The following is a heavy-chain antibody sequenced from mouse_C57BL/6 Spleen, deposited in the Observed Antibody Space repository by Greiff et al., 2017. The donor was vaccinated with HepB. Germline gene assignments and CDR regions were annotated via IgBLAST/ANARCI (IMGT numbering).Heavy chain of an antibody. CDR2: INPNNGGT. V-gene: IGHV1-22*01. CDR1: GYTFTDYN. Sequence: VHVKQSGPELVKPGASVKMSCKASGYTFTDYNMHWVKQSHGKSLEWIGYINPNNGGTSYNQKFKGKATLTVNKSSSTAYMELRSLTSEDSAVYYCARIYYDAMDYWGQGTSVTVSS. J-gene: IGHJ4*01. D-gene: IGHD2-4*01. CDR3: ARIYYDAMDY.